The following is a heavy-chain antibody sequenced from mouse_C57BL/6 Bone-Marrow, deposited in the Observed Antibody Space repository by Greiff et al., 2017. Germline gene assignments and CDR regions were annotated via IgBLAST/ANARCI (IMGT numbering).Heavy chain of an antibody. CDR1: GFNIKDDY. D-gene: IGHD2-4*01. CDR2: IDPENGDT. V-gene: IGHV14-4*01. J-gene: IGHJ2*01. CDR3: TKDMITYYFDY. Sequence: VQLQQSGAELVRPGASVKLSCTASGFNIKDDYMHWVKQRPEQGLEWIGWIDPENGDTEYASKFQGKATITADTSSNTAYLQLSSLTSEDTAVYYCTKDMITYYFDYWGQGTTLTVSS.